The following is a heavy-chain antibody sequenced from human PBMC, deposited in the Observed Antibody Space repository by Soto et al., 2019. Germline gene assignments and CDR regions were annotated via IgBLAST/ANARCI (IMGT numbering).Heavy chain of an antibody. Sequence: ATVEISCKASGYTFTSYDINWVRQATGQGLEWMGWISAYNGNTNYAQKLQGRVTMTTDTSTSTAYMELRRLRSDDTAVYYCARGHSSPYVGDSWGQGTLVTVSS. CDR3: ARGHSSPYVGDS. V-gene: IGHV1-18*01. CDR2: ISAYNGNT. CDR1: GYTFTSYD. J-gene: IGHJ4*02. D-gene: IGHD6-6*01.